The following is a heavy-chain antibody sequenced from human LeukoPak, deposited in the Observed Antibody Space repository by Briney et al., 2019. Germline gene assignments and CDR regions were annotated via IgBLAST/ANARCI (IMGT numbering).Heavy chain of an antibody. D-gene: IGHD3-3*01. Sequence: SGTLSLTCTVAGGSISSSSYYWGWIRQPPGKGLEWIGSIYYSGSTYYNPSLKSRVTISVDTSKNQFSLKLSSVTAADTAVFYCASFSSGYLEAFDIWVQGTMVTVSS. J-gene: IGHJ3*02. CDR2: IYYSGST. CDR1: GGSISSSSYY. V-gene: IGHV4-39*01. CDR3: ASFSSGYLEAFDI.